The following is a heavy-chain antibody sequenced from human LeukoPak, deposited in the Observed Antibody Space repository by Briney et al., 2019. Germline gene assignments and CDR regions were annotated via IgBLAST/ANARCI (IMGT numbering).Heavy chain of an antibody. D-gene: IGHD3-10*01. CDR3: ARGTLITVRGVMWNWFDP. Sequence: SSETLSLTCAVYGGSFSGYYWSWIRQPPGKGLEWIGEINHSGSTNYNPSLKSRVTISVDTSKNQFSLKLSSVTAADTAVYYCARGTLITVRGVMWNWFDPWGQGTLVTVSS. CDR1: GGSFSGYY. J-gene: IGHJ5*02. V-gene: IGHV4-34*01. CDR2: INHSGST.